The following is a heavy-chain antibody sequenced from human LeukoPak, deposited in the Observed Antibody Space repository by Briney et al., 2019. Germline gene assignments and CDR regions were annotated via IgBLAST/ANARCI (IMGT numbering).Heavy chain of an antibody. CDR2: IKQDGSEK. D-gene: IGHD6-19*01. CDR3: ARGRKAVAVYFDY. V-gene: IGHV3-7*01. Sequence: GGSLRLSCAASGFTFSSYWMSWVRQAPGKWLEWVANIKQDGSEKYYVDSVKGRFTISRDNAKNSLYLQMNSLRAEDTAVYYCARGRKAVAVYFDYWGQGTLVTVSS. CDR1: GFTFSSYW. J-gene: IGHJ4*02.